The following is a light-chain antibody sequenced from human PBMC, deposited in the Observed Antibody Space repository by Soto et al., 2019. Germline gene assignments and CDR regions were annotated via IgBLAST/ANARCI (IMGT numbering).Light chain of an antibody. CDR1: QSISSW. J-gene: IGKJ1*01. Sequence: DIHMTQSPSTLSASVGDRVTITCRASQSISSWLAWYQQKPGKAPKLLIYAANNLESGVPSRFSGSGFGTDFTLTITSLQPEDFATYYCQQSYDMPWTFGLGTNVDIK. V-gene: IGKV1-39*01. CDR2: AAN. CDR3: QQSYDMPWT.